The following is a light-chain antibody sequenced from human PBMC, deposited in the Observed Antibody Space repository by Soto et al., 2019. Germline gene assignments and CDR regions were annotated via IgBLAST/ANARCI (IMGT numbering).Light chain of an antibody. V-gene: IGKV1-39*01. Sequence: DIQMTQSPSSLSASVGDRVTITCRASQSISSYLNWYQQKPGKAPKLLIYAASSLQSGVPSWFSGSGSGTDFTLTISSLQPEDFATYYCQQSYSTPSTFGQGTKVDIK. CDR2: AAS. J-gene: IGKJ1*01. CDR3: QQSYSTPST. CDR1: QSISSY.